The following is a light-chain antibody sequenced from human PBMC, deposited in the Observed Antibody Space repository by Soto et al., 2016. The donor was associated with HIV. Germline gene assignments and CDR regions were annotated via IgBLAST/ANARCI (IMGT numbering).Light chain of an antibody. CDR2: AAS. V-gene: IGKV1-9*01. J-gene: IGKJ1*01. CDR3: QHLNSFLPWT. Sequence: DIQLTQSPSFVSASVGDRVTITCRASQGMNSYLAWYQQKPGKAPELLIYAASTLHSGVPSRFSGSGSGTEFTLTISSLQPEDFAIYYCQHLNSFLPWTFGQGTKVEIK. CDR1: QGMNSY.